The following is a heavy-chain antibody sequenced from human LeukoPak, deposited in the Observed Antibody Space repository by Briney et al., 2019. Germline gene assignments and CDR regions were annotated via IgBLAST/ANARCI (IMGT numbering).Heavy chain of an antibody. Sequence: GESLKISCAASGFTFSSYGMHWVRQAPGKGLEWVAVIWYDGSNKYYADSVKGRFTISRDNSKNTLYLQMNSLRAEDTAVYYCARDVDSGSYYFDYWGQGTLVTVSS. V-gene: IGHV3-33*01. J-gene: IGHJ4*02. D-gene: IGHD1-26*01. CDR1: GFTFSSYG. CDR2: IWYDGSNK. CDR3: ARDVDSGSYYFDY.